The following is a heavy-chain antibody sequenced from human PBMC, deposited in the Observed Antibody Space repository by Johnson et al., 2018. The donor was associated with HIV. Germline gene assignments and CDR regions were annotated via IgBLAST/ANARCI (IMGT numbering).Heavy chain of an antibody. CDR1: GFTFSSYA. Sequence: QVQLVESGGGVVQPGRSLKLSCAASGFTFSSYAMHWVRQAPAKGLEWVAAISYDGNNKYYADSLKGRFTISRDNSKNTLYLQINSLRAEDTAVYYCTRLPSGYSRDAFDIWGQGTMVTVSS. CDR2: ISYDGNNK. CDR3: TRLPSGYSRDAFDI. J-gene: IGHJ3*02. V-gene: IGHV3-30*04. D-gene: IGHD5-18*01.